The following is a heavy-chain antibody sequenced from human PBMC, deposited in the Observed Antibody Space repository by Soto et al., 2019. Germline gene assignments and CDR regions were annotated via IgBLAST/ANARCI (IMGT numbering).Heavy chain of an antibody. CDR2: IYYSGST. D-gene: IGHD3-3*01. CDR3: ARDRSHYDFWSGYLDYYYYYGMDV. Sequence: PSETLSLTCTVSGGSISSGGYYWSWIRQHPGRGLEWIGYIYYSGSTYYNPSLKSRVTISVDTSKNQFSLKPSSVTAAGTAVYYCARDRSHYDFWSGYLDYYYYYGMDVWGQGTTVTVSS. V-gene: IGHV4-31*03. CDR1: GGSISSGGYY. J-gene: IGHJ6*02.